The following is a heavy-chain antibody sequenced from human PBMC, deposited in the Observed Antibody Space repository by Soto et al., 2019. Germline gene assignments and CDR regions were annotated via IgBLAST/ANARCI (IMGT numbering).Heavy chain of an antibody. CDR2: ISYDGSNK. D-gene: IGHD2-2*01. J-gene: IGHJ6*03. CDR3: ARDAIYCSSTSCYYYYYMDV. V-gene: IGHV3-30*04. Sequence: GGSLRLSCAASGFTFSSYAMHWVRQAPGKGLEWVAVISYDGSNKYYADSVKGRFTISRDNSKNTLYLQMNSLRAEDTAVYYCARDAIYCSSTSCYYYYYMDVWGKGTTVTVSS. CDR1: GFTFSSYA.